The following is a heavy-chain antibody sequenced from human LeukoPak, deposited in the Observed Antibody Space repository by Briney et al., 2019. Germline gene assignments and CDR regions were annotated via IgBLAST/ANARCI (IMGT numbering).Heavy chain of an antibody. J-gene: IGHJ4*02. V-gene: IGHV3-21*01. D-gene: IGHD3-3*01. CDR1: GFTFSSYA. CDR3: ARVGVDYDFWSGYYTDY. Sequence: GGSLRLSCAASGFTFSSYAMSWVRQAPGKGLEWVSSISSSSSYIYYADSVKGRFTISRDNAKNSLYLQMNSLRAEDTAVYYCARVGVDYDFWSGYYTDYWGQGTLVTVSS. CDR2: ISSSSSYI.